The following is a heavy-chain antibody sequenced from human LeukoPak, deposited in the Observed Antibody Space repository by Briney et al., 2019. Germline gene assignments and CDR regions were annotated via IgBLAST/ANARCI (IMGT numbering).Heavy chain of an antibody. Sequence: PSETLSLTCTVSGVSISSYYWSWIRQPPGKGLEWIGYISYSGNTNYNPSPKSRITISGDTSKNQFSLKLGSVTAADTAVYYCARQSAAAWYYFDYWGQGTLVTVSS. D-gene: IGHD6-13*01. CDR2: ISYSGNT. J-gene: IGHJ4*02. V-gene: IGHV4-59*08. CDR1: GVSISSYY. CDR3: ARQSAAAWYYFDY.